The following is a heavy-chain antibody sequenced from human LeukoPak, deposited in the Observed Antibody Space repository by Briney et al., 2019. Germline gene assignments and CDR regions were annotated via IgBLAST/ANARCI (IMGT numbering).Heavy chain of an antibody. CDR3: ARTYYDFWSGNNWFDP. Sequence: PGGSLRLSCAASGFTFSSYWMSWVRQAPGKGLEWVANIKQDGSEKYYVDSVKGRFTISRDNAKNSLYLQMNSLRAEDTAVYYCARTYYDFWSGNNWFDPWGQGTLVSVSS. CDR1: GFTFSSYW. V-gene: IGHV3-7*01. CDR2: IKQDGSEK. J-gene: IGHJ5*02. D-gene: IGHD3-3*01.